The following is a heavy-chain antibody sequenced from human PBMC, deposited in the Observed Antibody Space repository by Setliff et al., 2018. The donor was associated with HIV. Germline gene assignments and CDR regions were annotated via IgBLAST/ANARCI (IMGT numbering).Heavy chain of an antibody. Sequence: GGSLRLSCVASGFTFSSNWLSWVRQAPGKGLEWVANIKQDGSAKYYVDSVKGRFTISRDNAKNSLYLQVNNLRAEDTAVYYCARGPSSTHWSPGYFQHWGQGTPVTVSS. J-gene: IGHJ1*01. CDR3: ARGPSSTHWSPGYFQH. CDR1: GFTFSSNW. CDR2: IKQDGSAK. D-gene: IGHD2-8*02. V-gene: IGHV3-7*03.